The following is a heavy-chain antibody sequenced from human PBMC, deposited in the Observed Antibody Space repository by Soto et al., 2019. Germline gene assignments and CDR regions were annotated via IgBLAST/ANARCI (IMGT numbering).Heavy chain of an antibody. CDR2: IIPIFHTA. CDR3: ARDKHYVDSSAYYLPYSLFGP. V-gene: IGHV1-69*06. J-gene: IGHJ5*01. CDR1: GGTFGSYG. D-gene: IGHD3-22*01. Sequence: QVQLVQSGAEVKKPGSSVKVSCKASGGTFGSYGISWLRQAPGQGLEWMGGIIPIFHTANYAQNFQGRVTITADKSTSTAYFELSSLRSEDTAVYYCARDKHYVDSSAYYLPYSLFGPWGQGTLVTVSS.